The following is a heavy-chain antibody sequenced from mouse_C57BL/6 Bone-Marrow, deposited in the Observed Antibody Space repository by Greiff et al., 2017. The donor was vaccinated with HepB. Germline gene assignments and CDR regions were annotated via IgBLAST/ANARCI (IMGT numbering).Heavy chain of an antibody. CDR2: INSDGGST. CDR3: ARPPITTVVARDY. CDR1: EYEFPSHD. D-gene: IGHD1-1*01. Sequence: EVKLMESGGGLVQPGESLKLSCESNEYEFPSHDMSWVRKTPEKRLELVAAINSDGGSTYYPDTMERRFIISRDNTKKTLYLQMSSLRSEDTALYYCARPPITTVVARDYWGQGTTLTVSS. J-gene: IGHJ2*01. V-gene: IGHV5-2*01.